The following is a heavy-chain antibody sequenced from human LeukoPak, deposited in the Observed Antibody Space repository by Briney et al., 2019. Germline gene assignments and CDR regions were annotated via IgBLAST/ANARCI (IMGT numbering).Heavy chain of an antibody. Sequence: SGTLSLTCAVSGGSISSSNWWGWVRQPPGKGLEWIGEIYQSGSTNYNPSLKSRVTISVDQSKNQFSLSLISVTAADTAVYYCARGEEYGSGTVHFDYWGQGTLVTVSS. J-gene: IGHJ4*02. D-gene: IGHD3-10*01. CDR2: IYQSGST. CDR3: ARGEEYGSGTVHFDY. V-gene: IGHV4-4*02. CDR1: GGSISSSNW.